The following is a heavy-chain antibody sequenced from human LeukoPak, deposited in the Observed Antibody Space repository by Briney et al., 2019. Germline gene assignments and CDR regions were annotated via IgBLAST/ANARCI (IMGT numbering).Heavy chain of an antibody. V-gene: IGHV3-23*01. CDR3: AKGLKPGYGGNRGDY. Sequence: GRSLRLSCAASGFTFSSYAMSWVRQAPGKGLEWVSSISGSGGSTYYADSVKGRFTISRDNSKNTLYLQMSSLRAEDTAVYYCAKGLKPGYGGNRGDYWGQGTLVTVSS. J-gene: IGHJ4*02. D-gene: IGHD4-23*01. CDR1: GFTFSSYA. CDR2: ISGSGGST.